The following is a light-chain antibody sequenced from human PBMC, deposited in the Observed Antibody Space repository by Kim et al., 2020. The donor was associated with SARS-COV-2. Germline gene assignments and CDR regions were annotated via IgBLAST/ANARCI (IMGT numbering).Light chain of an antibody. CDR3: SSYTTTTTRV. CDR1: SSNVGGYNY. CDR2: DVG. V-gene: IGLV2-14*03. Sequence: QSALTQPASVSGSPGQSITISCTGTSSNVGGYNYVSWYQQHPGKAPKLMIYDVGTRPSGVSDRFSGSKSGNTASLTISGLQTEDEADYYCSSYTTTTTRVFGRGPQLTVL. J-gene: IGLJ3*02.